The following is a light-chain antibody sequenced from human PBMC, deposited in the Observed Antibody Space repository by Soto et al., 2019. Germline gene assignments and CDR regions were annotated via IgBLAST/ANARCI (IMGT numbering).Light chain of an antibody. CDR2: KIS. V-gene: IGKV2-30*02. J-gene: IGKJ2*01. Sequence: DVVMTQSPLSLPVTLGQPASISCRSSQSLVHSDGNTYLSWFQQRPGQAHRRLIYKISNRDSGVPDRFSGSGSGTDFTLKISRVEAEDVGVYYCMQGTHWLYTFGQGTKLEIK. CDR1: QSLVHSDGNTY. CDR3: MQGTHWLYT.